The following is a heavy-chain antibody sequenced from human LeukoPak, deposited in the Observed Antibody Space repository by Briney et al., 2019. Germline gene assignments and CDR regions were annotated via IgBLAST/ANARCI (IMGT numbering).Heavy chain of an antibody. V-gene: IGHV1-46*01. D-gene: IGHD3-16*01. CDR2: INPSGGST. Sequence: ASVKVSCKASGYTFTDYYIHWVRQAPGQGLEWMGTINPSGGSTSYAQKFQGRVTMTRDTSTSTVYMELSSLRSEDTAVYYCASLGELPATPDDYYYYYMDVWGKGTTVTVSS. CDR3: ASLGELPATPDDYYYYYMDV. CDR1: GYTFTDYY. J-gene: IGHJ6*03.